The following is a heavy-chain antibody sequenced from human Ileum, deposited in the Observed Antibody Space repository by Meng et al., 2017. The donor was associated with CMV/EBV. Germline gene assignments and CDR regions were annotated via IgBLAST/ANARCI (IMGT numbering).Heavy chain of an antibody. CDR3: ARRGVPAAINYFDY. Sequence: ASVKVSCKASGYTFTSYGISWVRQAPGQGLEWMGWISAYNGNTNYAQKLQGRVTLTTDTSTSTAYMELRSLRSDDTAVHYCARRGVPAAINYFDYWGQGTLVTVSS. CDR2: ISAYNGNT. V-gene: IGHV1-18*01. D-gene: IGHD2-2*01. CDR1: GYTFTSYG. J-gene: IGHJ4*02.